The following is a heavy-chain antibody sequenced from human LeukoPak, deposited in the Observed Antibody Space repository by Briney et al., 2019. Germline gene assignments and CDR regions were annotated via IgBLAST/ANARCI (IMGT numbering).Heavy chain of an antibody. CDR1: GFTFSSYG. V-gene: IGHV3-30*18. CDR2: ISYDGSNK. CDR3: AKDLVYDSSGYYFDY. D-gene: IGHD3-22*01. J-gene: IGHJ4*02. Sequence: GRSLRLSCAASGFTFSSYGMHWVRQAPCKGLEWVAVISYDGSNKYYADSVKGRFTISRDNSKNTLYLQMNSLRAEDTAVYYCAKDLVYDSSGYYFDYWGQGTLVTVSS.